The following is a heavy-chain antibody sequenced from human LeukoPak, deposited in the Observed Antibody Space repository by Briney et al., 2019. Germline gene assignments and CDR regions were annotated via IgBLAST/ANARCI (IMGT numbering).Heavy chain of an antibody. Sequence: PSETLSLTCTVSGGSITTYYWSWIRQPPGKGLEWIGYIYYSGSTNYNPSLKSRVTISVDTSNNQFSLKLSSVTAADTAVYYCARIRGVTSSGWFDPWGQGTLVTVSS. D-gene: IGHD3-10*01. CDR1: GGSITTYY. V-gene: IGHV4-59*12. CDR2: IYYSGST. CDR3: ARIRGVTSSGWFDP. J-gene: IGHJ5*02.